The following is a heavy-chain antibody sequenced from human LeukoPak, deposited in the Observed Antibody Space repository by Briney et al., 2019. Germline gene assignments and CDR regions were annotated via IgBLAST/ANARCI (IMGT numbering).Heavy chain of an antibody. CDR1: GGSISSYY. D-gene: IGHD6-19*01. V-gene: IGHV4-4*07. CDR2: IYTSGST. J-gene: IGHJ6*03. Sequence: SETLSLTCTVSGGSISSYYWSWIRQPAGKGLEWIGRIYTSGSTNYNPSLKSRVTMSVDTSKNQFSLKLSSVTAADAAVYYCARVSGSSNPYYYYYMDVWGKGTTVTVSS. CDR3: ARVSGSSNPYYYYYMDV.